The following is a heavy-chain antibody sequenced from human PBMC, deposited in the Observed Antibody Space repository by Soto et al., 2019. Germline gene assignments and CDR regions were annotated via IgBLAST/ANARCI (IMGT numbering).Heavy chain of an antibody. V-gene: IGHV3-21*06. CDR1: GFSLRSYY. Sequence: GGSLRLSCAASGFSLRSYYLNWVRQAPGRGWEWVSSISPSSSFLSYADSVKGRFTISRDNAKSSVHLQMNSLRAEDTAVYFCARVGTDYGSGSPYYSDYWGQGTLVTVSS. CDR3: ARVGTDYGSGSPYYSDY. D-gene: IGHD3-10*01. J-gene: IGHJ4*02. CDR2: ISPSSSFL.